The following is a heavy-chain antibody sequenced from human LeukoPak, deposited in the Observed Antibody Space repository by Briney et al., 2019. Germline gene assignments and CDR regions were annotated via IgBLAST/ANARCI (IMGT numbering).Heavy chain of an antibody. V-gene: IGHV4-4*07. D-gene: IGHD3-10*01. CDR1: CPSMRTYY. CDR2: IFSSGSN. J-gene: IGHJ4*02. Sequence: ADTLSLMCNVCCPSMRTYYLRWIRQPAGRGLEWLGRIFSSGSNYYNPSLPSRVTMSIDTSQNHFSLKLSAVTAADTAVYFCARAPMVRGLMFPFDYWGQGTLVAVSS. CDR3: ARAPMVRGLMFPFDY.